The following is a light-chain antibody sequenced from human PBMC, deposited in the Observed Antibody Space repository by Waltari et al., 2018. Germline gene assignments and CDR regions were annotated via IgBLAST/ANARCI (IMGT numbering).Light chain of an antibody. CDR2: AAS. CDR1: QSISSY. CDR3: QQSYSTPWT. J-gene: IGKJ1*01. Sequence: DIQMTQSPSSLSASVGDRVTITRLASQSISSYLNWYQKKPGKAPKLLSYAASSLQSGVPSRFSGSGSGTDFTLTISSLQPEDFATYYCQQSYSTPWTFGQGTKVEIK. V-gene: IGKV1-39*01.